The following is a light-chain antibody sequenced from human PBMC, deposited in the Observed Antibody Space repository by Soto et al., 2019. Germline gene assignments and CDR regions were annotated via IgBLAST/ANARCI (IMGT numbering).Light chain of an antibody. V-gene: IGKV3-15*01. CDR3: HQYNNWPPIT. CDR2: GAS. CDR1: QSVSSN. Sequence: EIVMTQSPATLSVSPGERATLSCRASQSVSSNLAWYHQKPGQAPRLHIYGASTRATGIPARFSGSESGTEFTLTISSLQSEDLAVYYCHQYNNWPPITFGQGTRLEIK. J-gene: IGKJ5*01.